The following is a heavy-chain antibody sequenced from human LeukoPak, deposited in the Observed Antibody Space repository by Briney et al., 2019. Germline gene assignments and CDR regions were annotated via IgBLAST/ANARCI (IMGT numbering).Heavy chain of an antibody. CDR1: GFTFSSYG. D-gene: IGHD6-13*01. CDR3: ARDLVIAAAGTKYFDY. V-gene: IGHV3-33*01. Sequence: PGGSLRLSCAASGFTFSSYGMHWVRQAPGKGLEWVAVIWYDGSNKYYADSVKGRFTISRDNSKNTLYLQMNSLRAEDTAVYYCARDLVIAAAGTKYFDYWGQGTLVTVSS. J-gene: IGHJ4*02. CDR2: IWYDGSNK.